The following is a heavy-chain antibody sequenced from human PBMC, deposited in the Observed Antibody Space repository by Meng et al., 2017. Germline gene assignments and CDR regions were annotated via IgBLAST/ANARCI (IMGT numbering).Heavy chain of an antibody. CDR2: INWNSGNI. CDR1: GFTFDDYA. D-gene: IGHD3-10*01. CDR3: AKGIDYYGPYYFDY. V-gene: IGHV3-9*01. Sequence: SLKISCAASGFTFDDYAMHWVRQAPGKGLEWVSGINWNSGNIGYADSVKGRFTISRDNAKNSLYLQVNSLRAEDTALYYCAKGIDYYGPYYFDYWGQGTLVTVSS. J-gene: IGHJ4*02.